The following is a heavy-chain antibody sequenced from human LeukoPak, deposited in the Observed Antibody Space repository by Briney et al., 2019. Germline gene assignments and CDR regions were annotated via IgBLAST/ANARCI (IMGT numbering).Heavy chain of an antibody. CDR1: GYNFTTYW. J-gene: IGHJ4*02. V-gene: IGHV5-51*01. CDR3: ARRESWRAPFDY. CDR2: IYPGDSDT. Sequence: GESLKISCQPPGYNFTTYWIAWVGQMPGKGLEWMGIIYPGDSDTIYSPSFQGQVTMSADRSISTAFLQWSSLKASDTAIHYCARRESWRAPFDYWGLGTLVTVSS.